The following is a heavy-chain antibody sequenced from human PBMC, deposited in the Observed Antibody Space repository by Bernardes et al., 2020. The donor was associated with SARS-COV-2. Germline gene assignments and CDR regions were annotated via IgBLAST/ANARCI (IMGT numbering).Heavy chain of an antibody. CDR1: GGSISSSNW. CDR3: AREGRDGYGGFRVVDY. J-gene: IGHJ4*02. V-gene: IGHV4-4*02. D-gene: IGHD5-12*01. Sequence: SETLSLTCAVSGGSISSSNWWSWVRQPPGKGLEWIGEIYHSGSTNYNPSLKSRVTISVDKSKNQFSLKLSSVTAADTAVYYCAREGRDGYGGFRVVDYWGQGTLVTVSS. CDR2: IYHSGST.